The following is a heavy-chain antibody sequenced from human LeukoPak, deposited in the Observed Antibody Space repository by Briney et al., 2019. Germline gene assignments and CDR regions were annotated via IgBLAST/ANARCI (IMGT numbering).Heavy chain of an antibody. J-gene: IGHJ3*02. D-gene: IGHD2-2*01. CDR2: INSLSPRAI. Sequence: PGGSLRLSCAASGFSFSDYYMSWIRQAPGKGLEWVSLINSLSPRAISYGDSVKGRFTTSRDDATNSLFLQMNSLRAEDTAVYYCARDVYIVVVPAAPGGILDAFDIWGQGTMVTVSS. V-gene: IGHV3-11*04. CDR1: GFSFSDYY. CDR3: ARDVYIVVVPAAPGGILDAFDI.